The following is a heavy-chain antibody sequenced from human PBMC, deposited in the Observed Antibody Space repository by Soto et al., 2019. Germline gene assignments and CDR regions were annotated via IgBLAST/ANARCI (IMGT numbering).Heavy chain of an antibody. Sequence: VQLLESGGGLVQPGGSLRLSCAASGFTFSSYAMSWVRQAPGKGLEWDSAISGSGGSTYYADSVKGRFTISRDNCKNTLYLQMNSLRAEDTAVYYCAKDPLFYDYIWGSHNWGQGTLVTVSS. D-gene: IGHD3-16*01. J-gene: IGHJ4*02. V-gene: IGHV3-23*01. CDR2: ISGSGGST. CDR3: AKDPLFYDYIWGSHN. CDR1: GFTFSSYA.